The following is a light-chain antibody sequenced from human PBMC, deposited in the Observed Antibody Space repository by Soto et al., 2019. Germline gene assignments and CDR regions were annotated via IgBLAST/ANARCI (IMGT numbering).Light chain of an antibody. V-gene: IGKV3-15*01. CDR1: QSVSDN. Sequence: EIVLTQSPATLSVSPGESATLSCRASQSVSDNLAWYQQKPGLTPRRLIYGVPIVSTGIPARFRGSGSGTEFTLTISSLQSEDSAVYYCQQHNTWPLSFGGGTKVEIK. CDR3: QQHNTWPLS. CDR2: GVP. J-gene: IGKJ4*01.